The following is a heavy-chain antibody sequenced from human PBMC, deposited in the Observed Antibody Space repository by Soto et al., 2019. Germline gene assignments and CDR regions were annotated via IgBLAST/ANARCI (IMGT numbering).Heavy chain of an antibody. Sequence: SETLSLTCAVSGGSISSGGYSWSWIRQPPGKGLEWVGYIYHSGSTYYNPSLKSRVTISVDRSKNQFSLKLSSVTAADTAVYHCARGPPTVTTSNWFDPWGQGTLVTVSS. CDR2: IYHSGST. D-gene: IGHD4-17*01. J-gene: IGHJ5*02. CDR3: ARGPPTVTTSNWFDP. CDR1: GGSISSGGYS. V-gene: IGHV4-30-2*01.